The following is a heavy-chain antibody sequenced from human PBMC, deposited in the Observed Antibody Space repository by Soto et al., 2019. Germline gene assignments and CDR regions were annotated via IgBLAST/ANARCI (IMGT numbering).Heavy chain of an antibody. J-gene: IGHJ3*01. V-gene: IGHV3-30-3*01. CDR1: GFTFSNYA. Sequence: QVQLVESGGGVVQPGRSLRLSCAASGFTFSNYARHWVRQAPGKGLEWVAVISYDGSNKYYADSVKGRFTISRDNSKNTLYLQMSSLRADDTAVYFCASHGAFDVWGQGTMVTVSS. CDR2: ISYDGSNK. CDR3: ASHGAFDV.